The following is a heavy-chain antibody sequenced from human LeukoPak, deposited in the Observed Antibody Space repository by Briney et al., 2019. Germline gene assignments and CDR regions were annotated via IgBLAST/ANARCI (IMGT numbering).Heavy chain of an antibody. CDR3: ARSADPMVVYAINYYYYMDV. V-gene: IGHV4-59*01. Sequence: SETLSLTCTVSGGSLSSYYWSWIRQPPGKGLEWIGYIYYSGSTNYNPSLKSRVTISVDTSKNQFSLKLSSVTAADTAVYYCARSADPMVVYAINYYYYMDVWGKGTTVTVSS. CDR2: IYYSGST. D-gene: IGHD2-8*02. CDR1: GGSLSSYY. J-gene: IGHJ6*03.